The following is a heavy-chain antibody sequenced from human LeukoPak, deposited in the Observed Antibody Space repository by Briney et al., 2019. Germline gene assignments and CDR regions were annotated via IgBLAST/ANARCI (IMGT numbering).Heavy chain of an antibody. CDR3: ARSGCSSTSCYDYFDY. Sequence: GASVKVSFKASGYTFTGYYMHWVRQAPGQGLEWMGWINPNSGGTNYAQKFQGRVTMTRDTSISTAYMELSRLRSDDTAVYYCARSGCSSTSCYDYFDYWGQGTLVTVSS. CDR1: GYTFTGYY. D-gene: IGHD2-2*01. V-gene: IGHV1-2*02. CDR2: INPNSGGT. J-gene: IGHJ4*02.